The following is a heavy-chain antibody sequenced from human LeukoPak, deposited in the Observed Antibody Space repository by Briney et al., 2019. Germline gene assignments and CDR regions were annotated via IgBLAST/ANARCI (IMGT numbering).Heavy chain of an antibody. CDR2: ISWDGGST. CDR1: GFTFDDYT. V-gene: IGHV3-43*01. CDR3: AKDHGFWESYFDY. J-gene: IGHJ4*02. D-gene: IGHD3-10*01. Sequence: GGSLRLSCAASGFTFDDYTMHWVRQAPGKGLEWVSLISWDGGSTYYADSVKGRFTISRDNSKNSLYLQMNSLRTEDTALYYCAKDHGFWESYFDYWGQGTLVTVSS.